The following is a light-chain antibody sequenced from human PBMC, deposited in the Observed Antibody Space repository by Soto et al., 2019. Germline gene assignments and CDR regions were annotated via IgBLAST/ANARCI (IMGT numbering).Light chain of an antibody. Sequence: DIQMTQSPSSLSASIGDRVTITCRASQGISNSLAWCQQKPGKIPNLLIYAASTLQSGVPSRFSGSGSGTDFTLTISSLQPEDVATYYCQKYISAPYTFGPGTKVDIK. V-gene: IGKV1-27*01. J-gene: IGKJ3*01. CDR1: QGISNS. CDR3: QKYISAPYT. CDR2: AAS.